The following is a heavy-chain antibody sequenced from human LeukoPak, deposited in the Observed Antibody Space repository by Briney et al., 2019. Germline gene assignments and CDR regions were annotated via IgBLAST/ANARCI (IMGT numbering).Heavy chain of an antibody. V-gene: IGHV4-34*01. D-gene: IGHD3-3*01. J-gene: IGHJ6*04. CDR3: ARSFWSGYSS. CDR1: GGSFSGYY. CDR2: INHSGST. Sequence: SETLSLTCAVYGGSFSGYYWSWIRQPPGKGLEWIGEINHSGSTNYNPSLKSRVTISVDTSKNQFSLKLSSVTAADTAVYYCARSFWSGYSSWGKGTTVTVSS.